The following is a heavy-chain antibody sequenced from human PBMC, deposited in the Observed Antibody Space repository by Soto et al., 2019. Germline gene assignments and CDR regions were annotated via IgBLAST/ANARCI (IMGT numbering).Heavy chain of an antibody. Sequence: GASVKVSCKASGYTFTSYGISWARQAPGQGLEWMGWISAYNGNTNYAQKLQGRVTMTTDTSTSTAYMELRSLRSDDTAVYYCARGRSYYDILTGWGSDYYYGMDVWGQGTTVTVSS. J-gene: IGHJ6*02. CDR1: GYTFTSYG. V-gene: IGHV1-18*01. CDR3: ARGRSYYDILTGWGSDYYYGMDV. CDR2: ISAYNGNT. D-gene: IGHD3-9*01.